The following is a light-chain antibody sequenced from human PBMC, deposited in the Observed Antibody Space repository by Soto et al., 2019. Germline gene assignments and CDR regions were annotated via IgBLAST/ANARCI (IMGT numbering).Light chain of an antibody. V-gene: IGKV1-5*03. Sequence: DIQMTQSPSTLSGSVGDRVTITCRASQTISSWLAWYQQKPGKAPKLLIYKASTLQSGVPSRFSGSGSGTDFTLTISSLQPEDFATYYCLQDYNFPRTFGQGTKVDSK. CDR3: LQDYNFPRT. J-gene: IGKJ1*01. CDR1: QTISSW. CDR2: KAS.